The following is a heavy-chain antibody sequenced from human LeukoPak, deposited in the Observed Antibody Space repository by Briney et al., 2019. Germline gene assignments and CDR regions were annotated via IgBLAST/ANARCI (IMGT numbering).Heavy chain of an antibody. V-gene: IGHV3-21*01. CDR3: ARGLSIAARPSPFDY. D-gene: IGHD6-6*01. CDR1: GFPFSNHW. Sequence: PGGSLRLSCAASGFPFSNHWMTWGRQAPGKGLEWVSSISSSSSYIYYADSVKGRFTISRDNAKNSLYLQMNSLRAEDTAVYYCARGLSIAARPSPFDYWGQGTLVTVSS. J-gene: IGHJ4*02. CDR2: ISSSSSYI.